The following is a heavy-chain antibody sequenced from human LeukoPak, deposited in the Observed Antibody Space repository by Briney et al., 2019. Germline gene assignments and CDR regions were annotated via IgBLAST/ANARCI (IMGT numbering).Heavy chain of an antibody. D-gene: IGHD3-3*01. CDR1: GYTFTSYD. CDR3: ARGPTIFGVVIIQGDAFDI. J-gene: IGHJ3*02. V-gene: IGHV1-8*02. CDR2: MNLNCGNT. Sequence: ASVKVSCKASGYTFTSYDINWGRQSTGQGIERMGWMNLNCGNTENEQKFQSRVTITRKTSISTAYMELSSLRSEDTAVYYCARGPTIFGVVIIQGDAFDIWGQGTMVTVHS.